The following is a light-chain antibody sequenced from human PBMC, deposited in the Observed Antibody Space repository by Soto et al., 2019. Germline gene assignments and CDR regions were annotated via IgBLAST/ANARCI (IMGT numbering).Light chain of an antibody. Sequence: NVLTPSPGTLSLSPGERATLPCRASQSLSGNYLAWYQQKPGQAPRVLIYRASIRATGISDRFSGSGSGTDFTLTISRLEPEDFAVYYCQHYGASPWTFGQGTKVDIK. CDR1: QSLSGNY. J-gene: IGKJ1*01. V-gene: IGKV3-20*01. CDR3: QHYGASPWT. CDR2: RAS.